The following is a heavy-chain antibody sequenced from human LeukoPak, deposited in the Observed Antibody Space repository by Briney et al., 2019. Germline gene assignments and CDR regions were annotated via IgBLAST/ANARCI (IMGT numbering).Heavy chain of an antibody. Sequence: GGSLRLSCAASGFTFSSYGIHWVRQAPGKGLEWVSILSGSGGATYYADSVKGRFTISRDNSENTLFLQMNNLGAEDTALYYCAKKRVITTPDAIDWYFDLWGRGTLVTVSS. CDR1: GFTFSSYG. J-gene: IGHJ2*01. CDR3: AKKRVITTPDAIDWYFDL. V-gene: IGHV3-23*01. CDR2: LSGSGGAT. D-gene: IGHD1-1*01.